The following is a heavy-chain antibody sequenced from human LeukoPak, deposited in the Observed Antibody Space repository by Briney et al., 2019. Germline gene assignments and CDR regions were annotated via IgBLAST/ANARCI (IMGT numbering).Heavy chain of an antibody. CDR1: GFTFSSYA. CDR2: ISGSGGST. V-gene: IGHV3-23*01. J-gene: IGHJ3*02. Sequence: GGSLRLSCAASGFTFSSYAMSWVRQAPGKGLEWVSAISGSGGSTYYADSVKGRFTISRDNSKNTLYLQMNSLRAEDTAVYYCARGHYDFWSGYFYAFDIWGQGTMVTVSS. CDR3: ARGHYDFWSGYFYAFDI. D-gene: IGHD3-3*01.